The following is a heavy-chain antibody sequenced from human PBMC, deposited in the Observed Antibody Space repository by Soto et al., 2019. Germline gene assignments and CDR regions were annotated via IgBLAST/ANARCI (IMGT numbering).Heavy chain of an antibody. CDR2: IDSSSKTI. CDR3: ARGGVATIFGDS. Sequence: GGSLRLSCAASGFTFSRYSMNWVRQTPGKGLEWLSYIDSSSKTIYYADSVKGRFIISRDNAKNSLYLQMNSLRDEDTAVYHCARGGVATIFGDSWGQGTLVTVSS. V-gene: IGHV3-48*02. D-gene: IGHD5-12*01. J-gene: IGHJ4*02. CDR1: GFTFSRYS.